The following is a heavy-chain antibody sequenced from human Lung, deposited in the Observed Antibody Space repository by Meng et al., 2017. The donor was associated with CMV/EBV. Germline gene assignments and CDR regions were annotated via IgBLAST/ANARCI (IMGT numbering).Heavy chain of an antibody. CDR1: GGSISSGDYY. J-gene: IGHJ4*02. D-gene: IGHD2-15*01. Sequence: QVRLQEPVLALVKPSQPLSLPFTVSGGSISSGDYYWSWIRQPPGKGLEWIGYIYYTGSTYYNPSLKSRVIISVDTSKNQFSLKLNSVTAADTAVYYCARVGGCSGGGCYHRLFDYWGQGTLVTVSS. CDR3: ARVGGCSGGGCYHRLFDY. CDR2: IYYTGST. V-gene: IGHV4-30-4*01.